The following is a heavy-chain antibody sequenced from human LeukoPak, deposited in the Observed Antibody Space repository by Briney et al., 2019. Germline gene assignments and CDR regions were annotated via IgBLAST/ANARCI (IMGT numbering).Heavy chain of an antibody. CDR3: ARPFIVGATYFDY. V-gene: IGHV3-30-3*01. J-gene: IGHJ4*02. CDR1: GFTFSSYA. Sequence: SGGSLRLSCAASGFTFSSYAMHWVRQAPGKGLEWVAVISYDGSNKYYADSVKGRFTISRDNSKNTLYLQMNSLRAEDTAVYYCARPFIVGATYFDYWGQGTLVTVSS. D-gene: IGHD1-26*01. CDR2: ISYDGSNK.